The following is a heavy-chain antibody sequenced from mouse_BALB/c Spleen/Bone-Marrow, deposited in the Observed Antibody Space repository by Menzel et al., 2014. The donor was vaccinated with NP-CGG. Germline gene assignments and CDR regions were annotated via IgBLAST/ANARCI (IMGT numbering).Heavy chain of an antibody. D-gene: IGHD1-1*02. Sequence: QVQLKDSGPELVKPGASVKMSCKASGYTFTDYVISWVKQRTGQGLEWIGEIDPGRGSSFYNEKFKAKATLTADKSANTAYMRLSSLTSEDSAVYFCARDGSFAAMDYWGQGTSLTVSS. J-gene: IGHJ4*01. V-gene: IGHV1-77*01. CDR2: IDPGRGSS. CDR1: GYTFTDYV. CDR3: ARDGSFAAMDY.